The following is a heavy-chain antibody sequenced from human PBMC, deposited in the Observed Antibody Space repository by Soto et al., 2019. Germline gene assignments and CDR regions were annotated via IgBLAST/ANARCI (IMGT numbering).Heavy chain of an antibody. D-gene: IGHD1-1*01. CDR2: IYHSGST. Sequence: QVQLQESGPGLVKPSGTLSLTCAVSGGSISSSNWWSWVRQPPGKWLEWIGEIYHSGSTNYNPSRQTRHTITVDQTKNQFYVKLSSVSAADTAVDYCAREKHTKGTGYAFDIWGQGTIGT. CDR1: GGSISSSNW. J-gene: IGHJ3*02. V-gene: IGHV4-4*02. CDR3: AREKHTKGTGYAFDI.